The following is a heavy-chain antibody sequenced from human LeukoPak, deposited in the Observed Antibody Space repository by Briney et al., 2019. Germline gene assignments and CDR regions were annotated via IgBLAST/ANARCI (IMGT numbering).Heavy chain of an antibody. Sequence: GSLRLSCAASGFTFSNAWMSWVRQAPGKGLEWIGEINHSGSTNYNPSLKSRVTISVDTSKNQFSLKLSSVSAADTAVYYCARGNYGSGSYDYWGQGTLVTVSS. CDR1: GFTFSNAW. CDR2: INHSGST. V-gene: IGHV4-34*01. D-gene: IGHD3-10*01. J-gene: IGHJ4*02. CDR3: ARGNYGSGSYDY.